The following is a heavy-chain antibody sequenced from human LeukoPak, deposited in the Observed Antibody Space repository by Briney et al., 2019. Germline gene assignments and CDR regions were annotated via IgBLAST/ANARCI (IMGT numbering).Heavy chain of an antibody. Sequence: EPGGSLRLSCAASGFTFSNYWMHWVRQAPGKGLVWVSHIDSDGSSTSYADSVKGRFTISRDNSKNTLYLQMNSLRAEDTAVYYCAKEPHYYDSSGYLDYWGQGTLVTVSS. V-gene: IGHV3-74*01. CDR2: IDSDGSST. J-gene: IGHJ4*02. CDR1: GFTFSNYW. CDR3: AKEPHYYDSSGYLDY. D-gene: IGHD3-22*01.